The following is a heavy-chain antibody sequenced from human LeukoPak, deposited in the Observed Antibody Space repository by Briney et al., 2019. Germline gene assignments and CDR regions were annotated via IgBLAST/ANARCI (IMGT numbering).Heavy chain of an antibody. Sequence: PGGSLRLSCAASGFTFSSYWMHWVRQAPGKGLVWVSRINTDDSSTTYADTVKGRFTISRDNAKNTLYLQMSSLRAEDTAVYYCARVRCCGSTSCSTYFDYWGQGTLVTVSS. CDR1: GFTFSSYW. J-gene: IGHJ4*02. CDR3: ARVRCCGSTSCSTYFDY. D-gene: IGHD2-2*02. V-gene: IGHV3-74*01. CDR2: INTDDSST.